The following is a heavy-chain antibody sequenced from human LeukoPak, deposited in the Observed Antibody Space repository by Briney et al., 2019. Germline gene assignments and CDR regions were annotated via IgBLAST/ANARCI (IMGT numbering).Heavy chain of an antibody. CDR1: GGSISSSSYY. Sequence: TSETLSLTCTVSGGSISSSSYYWGRIRQPPGKGLEWVGSIYYSGSTYYDPSLKSRVTISVDTSKNQFSLKLSSVTAADTAVYYCARGKRYGSNVSEDYWGQGTLVTVSS. D-gene: IGHD5-24*01. V-gene: IGHV4-39*07. CDR2: IYYSGST. J-gene: IGHJ4*02. CDR3: ARGKRYGSNVSEDY.